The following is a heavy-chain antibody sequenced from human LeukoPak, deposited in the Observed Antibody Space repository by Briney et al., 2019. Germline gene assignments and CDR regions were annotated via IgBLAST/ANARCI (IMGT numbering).Heavy chain of an antibody. CDR3: ARHRSSRIAAAGRVLDV. CDR1: GGSISSYY. Sequence: SETLSLTCTVSGGSISSYYWSWIRQPPGKGLEWIGYIYYSGSTNYNPCLKSRVTISVDTSKSQFSLMLSSVTAADTGVYYCARHRSSRIAAAGRVLDVWGQGTTVTVSS. D-gene: IGHD6-13*01. V-gene: IGHV4-59*12. CDR2: IYYSGST. J-gene: IGHJ6*02.